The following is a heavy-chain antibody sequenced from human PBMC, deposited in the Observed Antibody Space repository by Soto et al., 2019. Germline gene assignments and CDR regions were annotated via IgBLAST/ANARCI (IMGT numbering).Heavy chain of an antibody. J-gene: IGHJ6*02. D-gene: IGHD3-9*01. V-gene: IGHV4-28*03. CDR2: VYYGGTT. CDR3: AREKTPMSPHYFYYGMDV. Sequence: SDTLSLNCAVSGYSISSSNWWGWIRQPPGKGLEWIGYVYYGGTTYYNPSLMGRVTISVDTTDNQFSLKLTSVTAADTAVYYCAREKTPMSPHYFYYGMDVSGQGTTVTVS. CDR1: GYSISSSNW.